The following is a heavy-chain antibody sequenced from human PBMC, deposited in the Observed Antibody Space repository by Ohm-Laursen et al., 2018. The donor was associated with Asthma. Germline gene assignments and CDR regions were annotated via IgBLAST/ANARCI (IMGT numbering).Heavy chain of an antibody. CDR3: ARDLTLRFLETENYAMDV. D-gene: IGHD3-3*01. CDR1: GFTFSSYG. V-gene: IGHV3-33*08. CDR2: IWDDGSNK. Sequence: SLRLSCSASGFTFSSYGMHWVRQAPGKGLEWVAVIWDDGSNKYYADSVKGRFTISRDNSKNTLFVQMNSLRAEDTAVYYCARDLTLRFLETENYAMDVWGQGTTVTVSS. J-gene: IGHJ6*02.